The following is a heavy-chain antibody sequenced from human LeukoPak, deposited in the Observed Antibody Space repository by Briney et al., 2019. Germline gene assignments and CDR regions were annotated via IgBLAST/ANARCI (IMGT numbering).Heavy chain of an antibody. CDR1: GYTFTSYG. D-gene: IGHD3-22*01. CDR3: ATYYYDSSGYYWADY. V-gene: IGHV1-18*01. CDR2: IGAYNGNT. J-gene: IGHJ4*02. Sequence: ASVKVSCKASGYTFTSYGISWVRQAPGQGLEWMGWIGAYNGNTNYAQKLQGRVTMTTDTSTSTAYMELRSLRSDGTAVYYCATYYYDSSGYYWADYWGQGTLVTVSS.